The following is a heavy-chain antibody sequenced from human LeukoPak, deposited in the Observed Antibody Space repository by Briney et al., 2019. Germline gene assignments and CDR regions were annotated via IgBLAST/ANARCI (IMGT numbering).Heavy chain of an antibody. J-gene: IGHJ4*02. CDR3: TSQGGYYYDSSGYYHDY. CDR2: IKSKTDGGTT. CDR1: GFTFSNAW. D-gene: IGHD3-22*01. V-gene: IGHV3-15*07. Sequence: PGGSQRLSCAASGFTFSNAWMNWVRQAPGKGLEWVGRIKSKTDGGTTDYAAPVKGRFTISRDDSKNTLYLQMNSLKTEDTAVYYCTSQGGYYYDSSGYYHDYWGQGTLVTVSS.